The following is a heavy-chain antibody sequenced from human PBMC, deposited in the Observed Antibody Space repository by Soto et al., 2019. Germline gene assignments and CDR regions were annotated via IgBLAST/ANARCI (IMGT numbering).Heavy chain of an antibody. CDR3: ARERLRFLEWLPLDY. CDR1: GFTFSSYG. CDR2: IWYDGSNK. V-gene: IGHV3-33*01. D-gene: IGHD3-3*01. Sequence: QVQLVESGGGVVQPGRSLRLSCAASGFTFSSYGMHWVRQAPGKGLEWVAVIWYDGSNKYYADSVKGRFTISRDNSKNTLYLQMNSLRAEDTAVYYCARERLRFLEWLPLDYWGQGTLVTVSS. J-gene: IGHJ4*02.